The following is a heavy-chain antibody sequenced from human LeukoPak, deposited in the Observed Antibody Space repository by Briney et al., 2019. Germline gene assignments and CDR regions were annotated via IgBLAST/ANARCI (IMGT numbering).Heavy chain of an antibody. V-gene: IGHV6-1*01. D-gene: IGHD2-21*01. CDR3: AREGGGYSSFDY. CDR2: TYYRSKWFN. CDR1: GDRVSSNSAA. Sequence: SQTLSLTCAISGDRVSSNSAAWNWIRQSPSRGLEWLGRTYYRSKWFNNYAVSVKSRITINPDTSKNQFSLQLNSVTPDDTAVYFCAREGGGYSSFDYWGQGTLVTVSS. J-gene: IGHJ4*02.